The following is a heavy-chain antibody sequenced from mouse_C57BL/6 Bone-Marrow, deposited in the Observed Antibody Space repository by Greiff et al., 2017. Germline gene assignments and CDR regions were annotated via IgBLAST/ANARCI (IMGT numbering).Heavy chain of an antibody. J-gene: IGHJ4*01. D-gene: IGHD2-2*01. V-gene: IGHV2-2*01. CDR3: ARKTTMVTTRGYAMDY. CDR1: GFSLTSYG. CDR2: IWSGGST. Sequence: VQLQQSGPGLVQPSQSLSITCTVSGFSLTSYGVHWVRQSPGKGLEWLGVIWSGGSTDYNAAFISRLSISKDNTKSQVFFKMNSLQADDTAIYYCARKTTMVTTRGYAMDYWGQGTSVTVSS.